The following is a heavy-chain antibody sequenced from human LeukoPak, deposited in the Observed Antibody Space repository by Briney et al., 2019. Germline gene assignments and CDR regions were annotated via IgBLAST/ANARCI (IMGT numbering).Heavy chain of an antibody. CDR2: LSPSGGIT. CDR1: GFTFSNYW. J-gene: IGHJ4*02. Sequence: GGSLRLSCAASGFTFSNYWMIWVRQAPGKGLEWVSALSPSGGITYYEDSVKGRFTISRDNSKNTLYLQMNSLSAEDTAVYYCAKGVNYFVLEYWGQGTLVTISS. D-gene: IGHD3-10*02. V-gene: IGHV3-23*01. CDR3: AKGVNYFVLEY.